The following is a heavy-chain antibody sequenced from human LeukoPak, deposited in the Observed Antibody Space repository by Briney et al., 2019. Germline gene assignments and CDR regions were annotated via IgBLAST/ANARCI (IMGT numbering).Heavy chain of an antibody. CDR1: GFTFDDYA. J-gene: IGHJ3*02. Sequence: GRSLRLSCAASGFTFDDYAMHWVRQAPGKGLEWVSGISWNSGSIGYADSVKGRFTISRDNAKNSLYLQMNSLRAEDTALYYCAKAWIQLWYTDAFDIWGQGTMVTASS. CDR3: AKAWIQLWYTDAFDI. V-gene: IGHV3-9*01. D-gene: IGHD5-18*01. CDR2: ISWNSGSI.